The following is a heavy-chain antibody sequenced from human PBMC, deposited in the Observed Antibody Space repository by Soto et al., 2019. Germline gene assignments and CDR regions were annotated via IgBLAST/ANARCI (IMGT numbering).Heavy chain of an antibody. J-gene: IGHJ4*02. CDR2: INAGYGNT. CDR1: GYTXTSYA. CDR3: ARDTGDGTFDF. D-gene: IGHD7-27*01. Sequence: GXSXKVSCKASGYTXTSYAMDWVRQAPGQRLEWMGWINAGYGNTKSSQKFQDRVTISRDTSASTAYMELTSLRSEDTAVYYCARDTGDGTFDFWGQGTLVTVSS. V-gene: IGHV1-3*01.